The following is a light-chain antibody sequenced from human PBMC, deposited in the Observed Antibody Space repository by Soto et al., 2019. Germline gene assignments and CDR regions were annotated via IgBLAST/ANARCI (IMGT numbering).Light chain of an antibody. J-gene: IGKJ2*01. CDR2: GAS. CDR3: QQRTNPHT. CDR1: QSVSSGY. V-gene: IGKV3D-20*02. Sequence: EIVLTQSPGTLSLSPGDRATLSCRASQSVSSGYLAWYQQKPGQAPRLLIYGASSRATGIPDRFSGSGSETDFTLTISRLEPEDFAVYYCQQRTNPHTFGQGTKLEIK.